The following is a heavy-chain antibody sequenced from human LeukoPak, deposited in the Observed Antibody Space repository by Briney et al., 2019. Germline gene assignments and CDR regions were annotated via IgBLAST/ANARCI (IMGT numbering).Heavy chain of an antibody. D-gene: IGHD2-8*01. V-gene: IGHV3-48*02. Sequence: GGSLRLSCASSGFTFSNYTMNWVRQAPGKGLEWVSYITSRSSGINYADSVKGRFTISRDNAKNSLCLLSNSLSDEDTAVYYCAPMGDYADYWGQGTLVTVSS. CDR3: APMGDYADY. CDR2: ITSRSSGI. CDR1: GFTFSNYT. J-gene: IGHJ4*02.